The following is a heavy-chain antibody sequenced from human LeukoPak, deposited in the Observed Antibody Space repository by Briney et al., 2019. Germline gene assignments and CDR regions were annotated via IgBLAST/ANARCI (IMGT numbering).Heavy chain of an antibody. V-gene: IGHV3-66*01. J-gene: IGHJ4*02. D-gene: IGHD6-13*01. CDR1: GFNVSSNY. CDR3: ARVDSRTAQFDY. Sequence: GGSLRLSCAVSGFNVSSNYLNWVRQAPGKGPEWVSVIYSGGSTYYADSVKGRFTISRDNSKKTLYLQMNSLRAEDTAVYHCARVDSRTAQFDYWGQGTLVTVSS. CDR2: IYSGGST.